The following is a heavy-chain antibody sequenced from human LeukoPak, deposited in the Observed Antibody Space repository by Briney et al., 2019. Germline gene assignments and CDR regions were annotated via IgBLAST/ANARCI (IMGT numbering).Heavy chain of an antibody. J-gene: IGHJ5*02. D-gene: IGHD3-22*01. CDR1: GFTFSSYA. V-gene: IGHV3-23*01. CDR3: ARVAAMIVVVSTGEFDP. Sequence: GGSLRLSCAASGFTFSSYAMSWVRQAPGKGLEWVAAISGSGGNTYYADSVKGRFTISRDNSKNTLYLQMNSLRAEDTAVYYCARVAAMIVVVSTGEFDPWGQGTLVTVS. CDR2: ISGSGGNT.